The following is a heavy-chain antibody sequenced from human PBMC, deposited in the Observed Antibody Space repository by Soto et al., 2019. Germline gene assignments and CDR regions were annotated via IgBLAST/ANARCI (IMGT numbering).Heavy chain of an antibody. J-gene: IGHJ4*02. CDR2: IYYSGST. V-gene: IGHV4-31*03. CDR1: GGSISSGGYY. D-gene: IGHD4-17*01. Sequence: QVQLQESGPGLVKPSQTLSLTCTVSGGSISSGGYYWSWIRQHPGKGLEWIGYIYYSGSTYYNPPPKQRFTTALDPSKNQTSLTLSSRTAADTAVYYCSRSSQPPVTTSDYWGQGTLVTVSS. CDR3: SRSSQPPVTTSDY.